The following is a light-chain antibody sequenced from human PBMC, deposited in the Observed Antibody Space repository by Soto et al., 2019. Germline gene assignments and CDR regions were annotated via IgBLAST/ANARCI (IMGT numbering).Light chain of an antibody. CDR2: AAS. J-gene: IGKJ1*01. CDR3: QETYSSPWT. CDR1: QSMSND. V-gene: IGKV1-39*01. Sequence: DDQMTQSPSSLSASVGDRVTIPCRASQSMSNDLNWYQQKPGRAPKVLIYAASSLQCGAPSRFSGSGAGTDFTLTISSPAPEIIATYYCQETYSSPWTYGQGTRVQIK.